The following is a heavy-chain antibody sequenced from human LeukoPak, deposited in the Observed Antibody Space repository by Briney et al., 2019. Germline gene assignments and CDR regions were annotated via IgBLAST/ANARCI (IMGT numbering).Heavy chain of an antibody. J-gene: IGHJ5*02. Sequence: SETLSLTCTVSGGSISSSSYYWGWIRQPPGKGLEWIGSIYYSGSTYYNPSLKSRVTISVDTSKNQFSLKLSSVTAADTAVYYCARLANTRTSWFDPWGQGTLVTVSS. V-gene: IGHV4-39*01. CDR1: GGSISSSSYY. CDR3: ARLANTRTSWFDP. CDR2: IYYSGST.